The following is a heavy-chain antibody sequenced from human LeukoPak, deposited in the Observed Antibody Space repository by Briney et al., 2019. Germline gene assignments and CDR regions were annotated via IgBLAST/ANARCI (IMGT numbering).Heavy chain of an antibody. V-gene: IGHV1-69*13. Sequence: ASVKVSRKASGGTFSSYAISWVRQAPGQGLEWMGGIIPIFGTANYAQKFQGRVTITADESTSTAYMELSSLRSEDTAVYYCARYYYYDSSGYPFDYWGQGTLVTVSS. D-gene: IGHD3-22*01. CDR3: ARYYYYDSSGYPFDY. CDR2: IIPIFGTA. CDR1: GGTFSSYA. J-gene: IGHJ4*02.